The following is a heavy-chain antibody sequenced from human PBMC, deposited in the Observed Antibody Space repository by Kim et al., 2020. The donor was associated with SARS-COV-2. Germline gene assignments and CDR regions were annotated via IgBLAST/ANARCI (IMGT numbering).Heavy chain of an antibody. V-gene: IGHV4-39*01. J-gene: IGHJ5*02. Sequence: SETLSLTCTVSGGSITSISLYWGWIRQTTGEKMEWIGSMYHTGSSYYNPSLKSRVTISVDTSKNQFFLNVRLVTAADTAVFYCARSWFGGLFRGCFDPWG. CDR3: ARSWFGGLFRGCFDP. D-gene: IGHD3-10*01. CDR2: MYHTGSS. CDR1: GGSITSISLY.